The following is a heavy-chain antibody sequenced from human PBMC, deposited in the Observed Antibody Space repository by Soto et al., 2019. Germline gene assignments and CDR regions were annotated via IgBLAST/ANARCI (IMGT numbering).Heavy chain of an antibody. Sequence: QVQLVQSGAEVKKPGSSVKVSCKASGGTFSSYTISWVRQAPGQGLEWMGRIIPILGIANYAQKFQGRVTSTADKSTSTAYMELSSLRSEDTAVYYCARNSITIFGVVTPSDAFDIWGQGTMVTVSS. J-gene: IGHJ3*02. CDR3: ARNSITIFGVVTPSDAFDI. CDR1: GGTFSSYT. CDR2: IIPILGIA. V-gene: IGHV1-69*02. D-gene: IGHD3-3*01.